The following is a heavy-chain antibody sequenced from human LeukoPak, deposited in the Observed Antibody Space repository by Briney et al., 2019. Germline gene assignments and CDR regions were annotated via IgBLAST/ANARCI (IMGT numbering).Heavy chain of an antibody. D-gene: IGHD3-10*01. CDR2: ISGSGGSR. CDR3: AKSRGFGESANDY. Sequence: GASLRLSCAASGFTFNSYAMSWVRQAPGKGLEWVSAISGSGGSRYYADSVKGRFTISRDNSKNTLYLQMNSLRAEDTAVYYCAKSRGFGESANDYWGQGTLVTVSS. CDR1: GFTFNSYA. V-gene: IGHV3-23*01. J-gene: IGHJ4*02.